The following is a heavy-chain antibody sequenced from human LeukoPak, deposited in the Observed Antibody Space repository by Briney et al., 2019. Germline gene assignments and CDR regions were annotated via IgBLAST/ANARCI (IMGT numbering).Heavy chain of an antibody. J-gene: IGHJ4*02. V-gene: IGHV4-39*01. D-gene: IGHD6-13*01. CDR2: IYYSGGT. Sequence: SETLSLTCTVSGGSISSYSYCWGWLRQPPGKGLEWIGIIYYSGGTYYNPSLKSRVTISVDTSKNQFSLKLSSVTAADTAVYYCARASMRMSTAGPVDYWGQGTLVTVSS. CDR1: GGSISSYSYC. CDR3: ARASMRMSTAGPVDY.